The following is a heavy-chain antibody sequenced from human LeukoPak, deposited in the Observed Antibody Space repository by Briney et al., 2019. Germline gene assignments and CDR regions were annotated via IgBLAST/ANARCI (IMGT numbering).Heavy chain of an antibody. D-gene: IGHD3-22*01. V-gene: IGHV3-7*01. CDR1: GFTFSSYW. Sequence: GGSLRLSCAASGFTFSSYWMSWVRQAPGKGLEWVANIKQDGSEKYYVDSVKGRFTISRDNAKNSLYLQMNSLRAEDTAVYYCARDLPYYDSSGYYSYWSQGTLVTVSS. J-gene: IGHJ4*02. CDR3: ARDLPYYDSSGYYSY. CDR2: IKQDGSEK.